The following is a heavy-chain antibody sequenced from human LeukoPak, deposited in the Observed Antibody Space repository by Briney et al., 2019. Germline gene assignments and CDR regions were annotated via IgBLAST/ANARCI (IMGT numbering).Heavy chain of an antibody. J-gene: IGHJ3*02. CDR1: GFTFSSYE. CDR3: ARPLRGGQKPDDAFDI. V-gene: IGHV3-48*03. CDR2: ISSSGSTI. D-gene: IGHD3-10*01. Sequence: GGSLRLSCAASGFTFSSYEMNWVRQAPGKGLEWVSYISSSGSTIYYADSVKGRFTISRDNAKNSLYLQMNSLRAEDTAVYYCARPLRGGQKPDDAFDIWGQGTMVTVSS.